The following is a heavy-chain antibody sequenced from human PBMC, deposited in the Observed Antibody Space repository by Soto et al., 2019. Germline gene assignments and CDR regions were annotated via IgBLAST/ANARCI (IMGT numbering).Heavy chain of an antibody. J-gene: IGHJ6*02. CDR2: IYHSGST. V-gene: IGHV4-4*02. CDR1: GGSISSSNW. D-gene: IGHD6-13*01. Sequence: SETLSLTCAVSGGSISSSNWWSWVRQPPGKGLEWIGEIYHSGSTNYNPSLKSRVTISVDKSKNQFSLKLSSVTAADTAVYYCARRGKAAAGTGYYYGMDVWGQGTTVTVSS. CDR3: ARRGKAAAGTGYYYGMDV.